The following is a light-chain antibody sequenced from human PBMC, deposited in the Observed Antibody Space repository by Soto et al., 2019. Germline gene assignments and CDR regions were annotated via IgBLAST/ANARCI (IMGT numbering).Light chain of an antibody. CDR2: DVS. Sequence: QSALTQPASVSGSPGQSIAISCTGTSSDVGGYSYVSWYQPQPGKAPKLVLSDVSNRPSGVSDRFSGSKSGNTASLTISGLQTEDEADYYCASYTTSSTYVFGTGTKVTVL. V-gene: IGLV2-14*01. CDR1: SSDVGGYSY. CDR3: ASYTTSSTYV. J-gene: IGLJ1*01.